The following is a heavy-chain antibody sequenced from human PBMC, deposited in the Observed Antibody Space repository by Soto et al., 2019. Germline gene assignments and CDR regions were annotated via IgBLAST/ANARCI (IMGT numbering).Heavy chain of an antibody. D-gene: IGHD1-26*01. J-gene: IGHJ2*01. V-gene: IGHV3-74*01. Sequence: GGSLRLSCAASGFTFIGYWMHWVGQAPGKGLVWVSRINSDGSSTSYADSVKGRFTISRDNAKNTLYLQMNSLRAEDTAVYYCARGPYSGSYGSDWYFDLWGRGTLVTVSS. CDR3: ARGPYSGSYGSDWYFDL. CDR1: GFTFIGYW. CDR2: INSDGSST.